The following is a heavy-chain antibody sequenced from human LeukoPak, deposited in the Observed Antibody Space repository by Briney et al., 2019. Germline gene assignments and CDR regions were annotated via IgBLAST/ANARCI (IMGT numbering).Heavy chain of an antibody. Sequence: ASVKVSCKASGYTFTSYYMHWVRQAPGQGLEWMGIINPSGGSTSYAQKFQGGVTMTRDTSTSTVYMELSSLRSEDTAVYYCAREGRYYYDSSGYFDYWGQGTLVTVSS. V-gene: IGHV1-46*03. CDR3: AREGRYYYDSSGYFDY. CDR2: INPSGGST. D-gene: IGHD3-22*01. J-gene: IGHJ4*02. CDR1: GYTFTSYY.